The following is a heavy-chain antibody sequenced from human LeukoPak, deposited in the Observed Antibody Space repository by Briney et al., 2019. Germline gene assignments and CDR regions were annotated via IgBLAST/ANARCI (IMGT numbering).Heavy chain of an antibody. D-gene: IGHD3-22*01. Sequence: EASVKVSCKASGYTFTSYGSSWVRQAPGQGLEWMGWISAYNGNTNYAQKLQGRVTMTTDTSTSTAYMELRSLRSDDTAVYYCARVEYYYDSSGLIDYWGQGTLITVSS. J-gene: IGHJ4*02. CDR2: ISAYNGNT. CDR3: ARVEYYYDSSGLIDY. V-gene: IGHV1-18*01. CDR1: GYTFTSYG.